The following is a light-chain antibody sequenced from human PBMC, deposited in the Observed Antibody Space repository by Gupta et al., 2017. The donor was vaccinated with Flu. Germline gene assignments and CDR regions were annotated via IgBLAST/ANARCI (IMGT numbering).Light chain of an antibody. CDR3: AEWDNNMNGEV. CDR1: VFNIGNNY. CDR2: RGN. V-gene: IGLV1-47*01. J-gene: IGLJ1*01. Sequence: QSVLTPPPSASATPGQTVTISCSGGVFNIGNNYVSWYLKLPGTEPKGRIDRGNQRPSGVPDRFAGSKAGNSESRTISGLRPEEEADYYCAEWDNNMNGEVVGTGTKLTVL.